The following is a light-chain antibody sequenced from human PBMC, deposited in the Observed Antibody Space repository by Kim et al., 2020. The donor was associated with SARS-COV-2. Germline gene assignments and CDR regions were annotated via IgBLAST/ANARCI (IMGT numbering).Light chain of an antibody. Sequence: SSELTQDPAVSVALGQTVRITCQGDSLRSYYASWYQHKPGQAPVLVIYGKNNRPSVIPDRFSGSSSGNTASLTITGAQAEDEADYYCNSRDSSGNHVVFGGGTKLTVL. CDR1: SLRSYY. V-gene: IGLV3-19*01. CDR2: GKN. J-gene: IGLJ2*01. CDR3: NSRDSSGNHVV.